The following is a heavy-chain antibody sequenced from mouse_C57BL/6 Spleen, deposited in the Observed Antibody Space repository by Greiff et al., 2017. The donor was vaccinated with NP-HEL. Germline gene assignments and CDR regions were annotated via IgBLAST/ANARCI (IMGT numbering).Heavy chain of an antibody. D-gene: IGHD2-4*01. V-gene: IGHV7-4*01. CDR2: IRNKANGYTT. J-gene: IGHJ2*01. CDR1: GFTFTDYY. Sequence: EVQGVESGGGLVQPGASLRLSCAASGFTFTDYYMSWVRQPPGKAPEWLALIRNKANGYTTEYTASVKGRFTISRDNSQNILYLQMNTLRAEDSATYYCVKALYDYDAYDFDYWGQGTTLTVSS. CDR3: VKALYDYDAYDFDY.